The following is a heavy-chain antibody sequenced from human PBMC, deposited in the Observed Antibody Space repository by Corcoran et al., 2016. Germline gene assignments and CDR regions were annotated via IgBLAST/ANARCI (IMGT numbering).Heavy chain of an antibody. CDR1: SVSNAW. Sequence: SVSNAWMNWVRQAPGKGLEWVGRIKSKTDGGTTDYAAPVKGRFTISRDDSKNTLYLQMNSLKTEDTAVYYCTTDFEYFDWLYYYYYGMDVWGQGTTVTVSS. D-gene: IGHD3-9*01. CDR2: IKSKTDGGTT. V-gene: IGHV3-15*07. CDR3: TTDFEYFDWLYYYYYGMDV. J-gene: IGHJ6*02.